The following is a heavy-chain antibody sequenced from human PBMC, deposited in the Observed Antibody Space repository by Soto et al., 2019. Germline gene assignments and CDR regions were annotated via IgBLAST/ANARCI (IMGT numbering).Heavy chain of an antibody. CDR3: TRGLLTDFFDY. CDR2: ISYDGSNQ. J-gene: IGHJ4*02. Sequence: VQLVESGGGVVQSGRSLRLSCEASGFTFDTYAMHWVRQAPGKGLEWVAVISYDGSNQFYAGSVKGRFTVSRDNSKNTLYLQVNSLRNDDTAVYDCTRGLLTDFFDYWGQGALVTVSS. CDR1: GFTFDTYA. V-gene: IGHV3-30-3*01.